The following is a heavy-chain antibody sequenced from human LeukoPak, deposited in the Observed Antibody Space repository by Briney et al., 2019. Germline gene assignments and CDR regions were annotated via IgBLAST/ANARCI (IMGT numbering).Heavy chain of an antibody. D-gene: IGHD4-23*01. J-gene: IGHJ6*02. V-gene: IGHV3-11*06. CDR2: ISSSSSYI. Sequence: GGSLRLSCAASGFTFSDYYMSWIRQAPGKGLEWVSSISSSSSYIYYADSVKGRFTISRDNSKNTLYLQMNSLRAEDTAVYYCAKDQLEFGWQVPGYGMDVWGQGTTVTVSS. CDR3: AKDQLEFGWQVPGYGMDV. CDR1: GFTFSDYY.